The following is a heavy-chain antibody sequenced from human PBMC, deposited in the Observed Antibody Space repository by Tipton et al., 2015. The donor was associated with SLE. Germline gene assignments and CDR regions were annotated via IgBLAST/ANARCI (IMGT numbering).Heavy chain of an antibody. CDR2: IYYSGST. Sequence: TLSLTCTVSGGSISSSSYYWGWIRQPPGKGLEWIGSIYYSGSTYYNPSLKSRVPISGDTSRNQFSLKLSSVPAADTAVYYCASSWIHSSWYPYDFDYWGQGTLVTVSS. CDR1: GGSISSSSYY. CDR3: ASSWIHSSWYPYDFDY. D-gene: IGHD6-13*01. J-gene: IGHJ4*02. V-gene: IGHV4-39*01.